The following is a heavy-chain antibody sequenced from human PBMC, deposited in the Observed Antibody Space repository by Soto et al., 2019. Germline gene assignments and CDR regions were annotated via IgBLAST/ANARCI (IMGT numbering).Heavy chain of an antibody. D-gene: IGHD3-22*01. J-gene: IGHJ6*02. CDR3: TTDLGDSSGYRPV. V-gene: IGHV3-15*01. CDR2: IKSKTDGATT. Sequence: GSLIPWRAGSGFTVSNAWMIWVLQAPGNGLEWVGRIKSKTDGATTDYAAPVKGRFTISRDDSKNTLYLQMNSLKTEDTAVYYCTTDLGDSSGYRPVWAQGTTVTVS. CDR1: GFTVSNAW.